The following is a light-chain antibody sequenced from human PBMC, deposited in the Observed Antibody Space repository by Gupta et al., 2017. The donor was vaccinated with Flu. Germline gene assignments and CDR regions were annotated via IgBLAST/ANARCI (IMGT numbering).Light chain of an antibody. V-gene: IGKV2-40*01. CDR3: KQRKEFPYT. J-gene: IGKJ2*01. Sequence: PGGSASIDCSSSQCRFDSGDGNTYSDWFLQKPGQSPLLLIYRPSSRASGVPDRFSGRGSGTDFALKISREEAEDVGVYYCKQRKEFPYTFGQGTKLEIK. CDR2: RPS. CDR1: QCRFDSGDGNTY.